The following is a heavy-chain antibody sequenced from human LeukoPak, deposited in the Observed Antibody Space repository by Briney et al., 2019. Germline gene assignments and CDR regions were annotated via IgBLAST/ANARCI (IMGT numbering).Heavy chain of an antibody. CDR1: GGSISSSSYY. D-gene: IGHD5-18*01. V-gene: IGHV4-39*07. CDR3: ARVWGAMVGYNWFDP. Sequence: KPSETLSLTCTVSGGSISSSSYYWGWIRQPPGKGLEWIGSIYYSGSTYYNPSLKSRVTISVDTSKNQFSLKLSSVTAADTAVYYCARVWGAMVGYNWFDPWGQGTLVTVSS. CDR2: IYYSGST. J-gene: IGHJ5*02.